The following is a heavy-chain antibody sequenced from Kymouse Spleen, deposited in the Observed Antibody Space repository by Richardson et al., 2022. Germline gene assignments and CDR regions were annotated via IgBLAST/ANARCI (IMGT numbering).Heavy chain of an antibody. CDR2: IWYDGSNK. J-gene: IGHJ6*02. CDR3: ARDSELRGYYYYGMDV. Sequence: QVQLVESGGGVVQPGRSLRLSCAASGFTFSSYGMHWVRQAPGKGLEWVAVIWYDGSNKYYADSVKGRFTISRDNSKNTLYLQMNSLRAEDTAVYYCARDSELRGYYYYGMDVWGQGTTVTVSS. CDR1: GFTFSSYG. V-gene: IGHV3-33*01. D-gene: IGHD1-7*01.